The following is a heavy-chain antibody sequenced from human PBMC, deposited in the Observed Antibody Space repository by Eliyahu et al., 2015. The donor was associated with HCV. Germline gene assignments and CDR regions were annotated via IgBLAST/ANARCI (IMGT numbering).Heavy chain of an antibody. J-gene: IGHJ4*02. CDR1: GYTFTDYY. V-gene: IGHV1-69-2*01. D-gene: IGHD1-26*01. CDR3: ATGRAVPSGPVGDTAGGGCGY. CDR2: VDPEDGET. Sequence: EVQLVQSGAEVKKPGATVKISCKVSGYTFTDYYMHWVKRAPGKGLEWMGLVDPEDGETIYAEKFQGRVTITADTSTDTAYMELSSLRSEDTAVYYCATGRAVPSGPVGDTAGGGCGYWGQGTLVTVSS.